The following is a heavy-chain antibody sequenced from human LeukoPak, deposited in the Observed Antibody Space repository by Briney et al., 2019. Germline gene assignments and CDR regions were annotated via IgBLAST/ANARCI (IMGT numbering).Heavy chain of an antibody. CDR1: GYTFTSYD. CDR2: MNPNSGNT. V-gene: IGHV1-8*01. J-gene: IGHJ4*02. D-gene: IGHD5-12*01. Sequence: GSSVTVSCKASGYTFTSYDINWVRQATGQGLEWMGCMNPNSGNTGYAQKFQGRVTITRNPSISPAYMDLSSLRSEDTAVYYCASGVATLDWGQGTLVTVSS. CDR3: ASGVATLD.